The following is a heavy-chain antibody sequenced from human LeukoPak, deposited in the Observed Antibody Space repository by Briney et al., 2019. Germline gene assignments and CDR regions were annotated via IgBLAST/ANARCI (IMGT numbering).Heavy chain of an antibody. D-gene: IGHD2-2*01. CDR3: ARRVLVAVPAAMGDWFDP. Sequence: SETLSLTCTVSGGSISSSSYYWGWIRQPPGKGLEWIGSIYYSGSTYYNPSLKSRVTISVDTSKNQFSLKLSSVTAADTAVYYWARRVLVAVPAAMGDWFDPWGQGTLVTVSS. CDR2: IYYSGST. V-gene: IGHV4-39*07. J-gene: IGHJ5*02. CDR1: GGSISSSSYY.